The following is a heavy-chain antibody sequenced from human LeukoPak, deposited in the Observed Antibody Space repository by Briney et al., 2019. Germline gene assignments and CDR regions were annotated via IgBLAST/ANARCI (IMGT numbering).Heavy chain of an antibody. J-gene: IGHJ6*02. CDR1: GGSISSSSYY. CDR2: IYYSGST. CDR3: ARVPVYCSGGSCYSGIGDYYYYGMDV. D-gene: IGHD2-15*01. Sequence: PSETLSLTCTVSGGSISSSSYYWGWIRQPPGKGLEWIGSIYYSGSTYYNPSLKSRVTISVDTSKNQFSLKLSSVTAADTAVYYCARVPVYCSGGSCYSGIGDYYYYGMDVWGQGTTVTVPS. V-gene: IGHV4-39*07.